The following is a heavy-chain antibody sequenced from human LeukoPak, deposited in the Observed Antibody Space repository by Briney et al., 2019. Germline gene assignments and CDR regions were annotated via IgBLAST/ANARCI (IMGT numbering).Heavy chain of an antibody. CDR3: ARGCIGYDWLLNDY. CDR2: IYYSGST. Sequence: SETLSLTCTVSGGSISSYYWSWIRQPPGKGLEWIGYIYYSGSTNYNPSLKSRVTISVDTSKNQFSLKLSSVTAADTAVYYCARGCIGYDWLLNDYWGQGTLVTVSS. J-gene: IGHJ4*02. CDR1: GGSISSYY. V-gene: IGHV4-59*01. D-gene: IGHD3-9*01.